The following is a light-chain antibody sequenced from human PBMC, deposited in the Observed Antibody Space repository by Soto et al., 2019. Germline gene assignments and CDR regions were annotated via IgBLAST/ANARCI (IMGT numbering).Light chain of an antibody. Sequence: QSVLTQPPSVSGAPGQSVTISCTGTSSDIGVYNRVSWYQQPPGTAPNLMIYEVSNRPSGVPDRFSGSKSGNTASLTISGLQAEDEADYYCSLYRSSPTLVFGTGTKVTVL. J-gene: IGLJ1*01. CDR3: SLYRSSPTLV. V-gene: IGLV2-18*01. CDR1: SSDIGVYNR. CDR2: EVS.